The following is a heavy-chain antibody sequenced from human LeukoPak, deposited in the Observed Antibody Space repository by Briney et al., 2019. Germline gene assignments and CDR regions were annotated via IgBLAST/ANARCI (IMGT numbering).Heavy chain of an antibody. CDR3: ARHANGYYFDY. CDR2: INSDGSST. CDR1: GFTFSSYW. D-gene: IGHD1-1*01. J-gene: IGHJ4*02. Sequence: PGGSLRLSCAASGFTFSSYWMHWVRQAPGKGLVWVSRINSDGSSTSYADSVKGRFTISRDNAKDTLYLHMNSLRAEDTAVYYCARHANGYYFDYWGQGTLVTVSS. V-gene: IGHV3-74*01.